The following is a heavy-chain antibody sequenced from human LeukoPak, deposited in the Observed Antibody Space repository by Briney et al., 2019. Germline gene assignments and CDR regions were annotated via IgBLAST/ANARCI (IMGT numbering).Heavy chain of an antibody. Sequence: GRSLRLSCAASGFTFDDYVMHWVRQTPGKGLEWVSLISRDGGDTYYADSVKGRFTISRDNSKNTLYLQMNSLRAEDTAVYHCAKGRTYFDYWGQGTLVTVSS. CDR2: ISRDGGDT. CDR3: AKGRTYFDY. CDR1: GFTFDDYV. J-gene: IGHJ4*02. V-gene: IGHV3-43*02.